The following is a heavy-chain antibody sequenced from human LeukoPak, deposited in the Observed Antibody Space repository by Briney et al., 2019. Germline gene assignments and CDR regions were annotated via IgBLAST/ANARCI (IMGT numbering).Heavy chain of an antibody. Sequence: PGGSLRLSCAASGFTFSSYAMSWVRQAPGKGLEWVSAISGSGGSTYYADSVKGRFTISRDNSKNTLYLQMNSLGAEDTAVYYCAKSIVATMRFDYWGQGTLVTVSS. CDR2: ISGSGGST. D-gene: IGHD5-12*01. J-gene: IGHJ4*02. V-gene: IGHV3-23*01. CDR3: AKSIVATMRFDY. CDR1: GFTFSSYA.